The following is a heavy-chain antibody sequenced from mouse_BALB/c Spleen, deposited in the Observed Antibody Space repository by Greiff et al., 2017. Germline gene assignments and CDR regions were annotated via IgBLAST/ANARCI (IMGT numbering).Heavy chain of an antibody. V-gene: IGHV1-37*01. CDR1: GYSFTGYF. D-gene: IGHD3-1*01. Sequence: VQLKQSGPELVKPGASVKISCKASGYSFTGYFMHWVKQSHGKSLEWIGRINPYNGDTFYNQKFKGKATLTVDKSSSTAHMELLSLTSEDSAVYYCGRSGFREYYFDYWGQGTTLTVSS. CDR2: INPYNGDT. CDR3: GRSGFREYYFDY. J-gene: IGHJ2*01.